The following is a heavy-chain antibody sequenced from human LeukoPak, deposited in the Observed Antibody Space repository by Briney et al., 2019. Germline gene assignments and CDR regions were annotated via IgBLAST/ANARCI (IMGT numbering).Heavy chain of an antibody. D-gene: IGHD4-17*01. J-gene: IGHJ4*02. CDR1: GFSFSTYT. Sequence: GGSLRLSCAASGFSFSTYTINWFRQAPGKGLGWVSAFSGSGSATYYSGSAKGRFTISRDNSKNTLYLQMNSLRAEDTAVYFCAKERQAGDYFTSDYWGQGTLVTVSS. CDR3: AKERQAGDYFTSDY. V-gene: IGHV3-23*01. CDR2: FSGSGSAT.